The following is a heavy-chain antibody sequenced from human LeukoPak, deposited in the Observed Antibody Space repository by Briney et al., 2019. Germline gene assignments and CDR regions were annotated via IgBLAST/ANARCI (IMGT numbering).Heavy chain of an antibody. CDR2: IYYSGST. D-gene: IGHD3-22*01. Sequence: SETLSLTCTVSGGSISSYYWSWIRQPPGKRREWIGYIYYSGSTNYNPSLKSRVTISVDTSKNQFSLKLSCVTAADTAVYYCARGRHYYDSSDYYYEGDGFDIWGQGTMVTVSS. CDR1: GGSISSYY. CDR3: ARGRHYYDSSDYYYEGDGFDI. J-gene: IGHJ3*02. V-gene: IGHV4-59*01.